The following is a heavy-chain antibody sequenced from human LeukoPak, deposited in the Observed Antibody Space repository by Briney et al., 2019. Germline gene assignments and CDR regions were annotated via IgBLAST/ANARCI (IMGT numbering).Heavy chain of an antibody. Sequence: PGGSLRLSCSASGFTFSSYSMHWVRQAPGKGLEYVSGISSNGGSTYYADSVKGRFTISRDNSKSTLYLQMSSLRAEDTAVYYCVKGGLYSSSSGGAFDIWGQGTMVTVSS. J-gene: IGHJ3*02. CDR3: VKGGLYSSSSGGAFDI. CDR1: GFTFSSYS. CDR2: ISSNGGST. D-gene: IGHD6-6*01. V-gene: IGHV3-64D*09.